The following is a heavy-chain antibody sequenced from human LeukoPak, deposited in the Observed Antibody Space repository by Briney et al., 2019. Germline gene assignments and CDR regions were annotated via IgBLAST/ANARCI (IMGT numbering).Heavy chain of an antibody. CDR2: IYYSGST. V-gene: IGHV4-59*08. CDR1: GGSISSYY. CDR3: ARFSSPYYEGATDY. D-gene: IGHD3-3*01. Sequence: SGPTLVKPSETLSLTCTVSGGSISSYYWSWIRQPPGKGLEWIGYIYYSGSTNYNPSLKSRVTIPVDTSKNQFSLKLSSVTAADTAVYYCARFSSPYYEGATDYWGQGTLVTVSS. J-gene: IGHJ4*02.